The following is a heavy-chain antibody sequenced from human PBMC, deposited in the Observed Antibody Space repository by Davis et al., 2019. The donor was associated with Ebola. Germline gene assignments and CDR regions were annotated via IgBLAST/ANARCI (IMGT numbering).Heavy chain of an antibody. CDR2: IGKSADT. CDR3: AKGGQQQLFS. V-gene: IGHV3-13*01. J-gene: IGHJ5*02. Sequence: GESLKISCAASGFSFSTYVMTWVRQAPEKGLEWVSAIGKSADTYYPDSVEGRFIISRDNAKNSLYLQMNSLRVDDTGVYYCAKGGQQQLFSWGQGALVTVSS. CDR1: GFSFSTYV. D-gene: IGHD6-13*01.